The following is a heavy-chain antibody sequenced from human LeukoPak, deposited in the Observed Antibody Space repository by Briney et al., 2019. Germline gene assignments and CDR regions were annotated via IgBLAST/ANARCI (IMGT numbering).Heavy chain of an antibody. J-gene: IGHJ4*02. CDR2: INWNGGST. CDR1: GFTFDDYG. V-gene: IGHV3-20*04. D-gene: IGHD5-24*01. Sequence: GGSLRLSCAASGFTFDDYGMSWIRQAPGKGLEWVFGINWNGGSTGYADSVKGRFTISRDNAKNSLYLQMNSLRAEDTALHYCARVMTDPRSKYYFDYWGQGTLVTVSS. CDR3: ARVMTDPRSKYYFDY.